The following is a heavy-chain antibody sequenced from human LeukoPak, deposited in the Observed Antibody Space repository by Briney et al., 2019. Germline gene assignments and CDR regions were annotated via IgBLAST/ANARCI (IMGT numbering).Heavy chain of an antibody. CDR1: GYTFTAYY. D-gene: IGHD3-22*01. CDR2: INTNNGNT. J-gene: IGHJ4*02. CDR3: ASTSFNYYDRIRGFDY. V-gene: IGHV1-18*04. Sequence: ASVKVSCKASGYTFTAYYMHWVRQAPGQGLEWMGWINTNNGNTNYAQKLQGRVTTTTDTSTTTAYMELRSLRSDDTAVYYCASTSFNYYDRIRGFDYWGQGTLVTVSS.